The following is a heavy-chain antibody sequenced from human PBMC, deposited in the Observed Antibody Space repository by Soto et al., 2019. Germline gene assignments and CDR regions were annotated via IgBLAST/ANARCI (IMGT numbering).Heavy chain of an antibody. Sequence: GGSLRLSCAASGFTFSSYAMSWVRQAPGKGLEWVSAISGSGGSTYYADSVKGRFTISRDNSKNTLFLQMNSLRAEDTAVYYCAKEGCSGGSCYQDYWGQGTLVTVSS. V-gene: IGHV3-23*01. CDR3: AKEGCSGGSCYQDY. CDR2: ISGSGGST. CDR1: GFTFSSYA. D-gene: IGHD2-15*01. J-gene: IGHJ4*02.